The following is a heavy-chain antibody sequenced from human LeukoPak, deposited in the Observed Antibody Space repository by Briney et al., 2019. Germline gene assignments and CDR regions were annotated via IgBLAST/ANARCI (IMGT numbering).Heavy chain of an antibody. V-gene: IGHV4-34*01. D-gene: IGHD1-26*01. CDR2: INHSGST. J-gene: IGHJ5*01. CDR3: ARRQWELPTGFDS. Sequence: SETLSLTCAVYGGSFSGYYWSWIRQPPGKGLEWIGEINHSGSTNYNPSLKSRVTISVDTSKNQFSLRLSSVTAADTAVYYCARRQWELPTGFDSWGQGTLVTVSS. CDR1: GGSFSGYY.